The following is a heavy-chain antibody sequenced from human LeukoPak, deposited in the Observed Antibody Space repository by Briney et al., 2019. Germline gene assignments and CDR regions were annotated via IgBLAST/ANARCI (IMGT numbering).Heavy chain of an antibody. CDR3: TKNQILDDSGSWYAF. D-gene: IGHD6-13*01. V-gene: IGHV3-23*01. CDR1: GFTFSTNA. CDR2: ISDGGGRT. J-gene: IGHJ4*02. Sequence: GGSLRLSCGASGFTFSTNAMSWVRQAPGKGLEWVSGISDGGGRTFYAESVKGRFTVSRDNSKNTLYMRMNSLRAEDTAIYYCTKNQILDDSGSWYAFWGQGTLVTVSS.